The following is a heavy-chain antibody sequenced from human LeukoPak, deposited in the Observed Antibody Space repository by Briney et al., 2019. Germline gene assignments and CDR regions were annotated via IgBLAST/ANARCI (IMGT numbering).Heavy chain of an antibody. V-gene: IGHV1-69*13. J-gene: IGHJ4*02. CDR2: IIPIFGTA. CDR1: GGTFSSYA. CDR3: ARGSGYCSGGSRGMFDY. D-gene: IGHD2-15*01. Sequence: SVKVSCKASGGTFSSYAISWVRQAPGQGLEWMGGIIPIFGTANYAQKFQGRVTITADESTSTAYMELSSLRSEDTAVYYCARGSGYCSGGSRGMFDYWGQGTLVTVSS.